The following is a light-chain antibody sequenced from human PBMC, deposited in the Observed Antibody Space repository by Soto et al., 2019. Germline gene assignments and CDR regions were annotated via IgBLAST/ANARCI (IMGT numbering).Light chain of an antibody. J-gene: IGLJ3*02. CDR1: SSDVGGYNY. V-gene: IGLV2-14*01. CDR3: SSYTSSSTWV. CDR2: DVS. Sequence: QSVLTQPASVSGSPGQSITISCTGTSSDVGGYNYVSWYQQHPGKAPKLMIYDVSNRPSVVSNRFSGSKSGNTASLTISGLQAEDEADYYSSSYTSSSTWVFGGGNKLTVL.